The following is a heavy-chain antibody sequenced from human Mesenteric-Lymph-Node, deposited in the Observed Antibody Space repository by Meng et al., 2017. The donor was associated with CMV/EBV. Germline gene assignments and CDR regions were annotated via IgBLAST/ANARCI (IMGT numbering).Heavy chain of an antibody. CDR1: GFTFSNYE. Sequence: GESLKISCAVSGFTFSNYEMNWVRQAPGKGLEWVSYISNSGSTIYYADSVKGRFTISRDNAKNSLYLQMNSLRAEDTAVYYCASGQLYWGQGTLVTVSS. CDR3: ASGQLY. V-gene: IGHV3-48*03. D-gene: IGHD5-24*01. CDR2: ISNSGSTI. J-gene: IGHJ4*02.